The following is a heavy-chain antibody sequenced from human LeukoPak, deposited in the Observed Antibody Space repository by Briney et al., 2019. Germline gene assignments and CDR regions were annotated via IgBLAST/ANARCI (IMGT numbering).Heavy chain of an antibody. Sequence: SETLSLTCAVYGGSFSGYYWSWIRQPPGKGLEWIGYIYYSGSTNYNPSLKSRVTISVDTSKNQFSLKLSSVTAADTAVYYCARETHSGSYYRTFDPWGQGTLVTVSS. CDR1: GGSFSGYY. CDR3: ARETHSGSYYRTFDP. J-gene: IGHJ5*02. CDR2: IYYSGST. V-gene: IGHV4-59*01. D-gene: IGHD1-26*01.